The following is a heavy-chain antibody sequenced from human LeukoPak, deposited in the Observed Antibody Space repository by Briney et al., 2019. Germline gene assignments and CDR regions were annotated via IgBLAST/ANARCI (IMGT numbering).Heavy chain of an antibody. Sequence: GSSLRLACEASGITSGQYKIHWVRQAPGKGPEWLSLISYDGSYPNYADSVKGRSTISRDKSTNTVYFQLNSLRPEDTAIYYCAVYYDSNGYYFGMGFDPWGQGTLVTVSS. CDR3: AVYYDSNGYYFGMGFDP. D-gene: IGHD3-22*01. V-gene: IGHV3-30*03. CDR2: ISYDGSYP. CDR1: GITSGQYK. J-gene: IGHJ5*02.